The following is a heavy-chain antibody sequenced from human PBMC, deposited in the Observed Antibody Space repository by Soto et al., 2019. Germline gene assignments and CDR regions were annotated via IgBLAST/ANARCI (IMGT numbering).Heavy chain of an antibody. CDR3: ARDLRQATTVKAFDI. V-gene: IGHV3-21*01. CDR1: GFTFSSYS. Sequence: PGWSLRLSCAASGFTFSSYSMNWVRQAPGEGLEWVSSISSSSSYIYYADSVKGRFTISRDNAKNSLYLQMNSLRAEDTAVYYCARDLRQATTVKAFDIWGQGTVVTVSS. D-gene: IGHD4-17*01. CDR2: ISSSSSYI. J-gene: IGHJ3*02.